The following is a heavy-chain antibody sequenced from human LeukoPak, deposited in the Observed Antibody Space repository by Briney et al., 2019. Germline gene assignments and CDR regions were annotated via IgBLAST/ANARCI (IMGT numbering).Heavy chain of an antibody. V-gene: IGHV3-30*18. CDR3: AKEFGDYDFDY. D-gene: IGHD4-17*01. CDR1: GFTFSSYG. J-gene: IGHJ4*02. CDR2: ISYDGSNK. Sequence: GMSLRLSCAASGFTFSSYGMHWVRQAPGKGLEWVAVISYDGSNKYYADSVKGRFTISRDNSKNTLYLQMNSLRAEDTAVYYCAKEFGDYDFDYWGQGTLVTVSS.